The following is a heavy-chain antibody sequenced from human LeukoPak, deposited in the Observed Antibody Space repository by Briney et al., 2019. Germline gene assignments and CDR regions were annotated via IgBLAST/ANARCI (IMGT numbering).Heavy chain of an antibody. V-gene: IGHV1-2*02. CDR3: VSLSGNHPY. J-gene: IGHJ4*02. CDR1: GYTFTAYY. CDR2: INPNSGGT. Sequence: ASVKVSCKASGYTFTAYYMHWVRQAPGQGLEWMGWINPNSGGTNYAQKFQGRVTMTRDTSISTAYMELTSLGSDDTAVYYCVSLSGNHPYWGQGTLVTVSS. D-gene: IGHD1-14*01.